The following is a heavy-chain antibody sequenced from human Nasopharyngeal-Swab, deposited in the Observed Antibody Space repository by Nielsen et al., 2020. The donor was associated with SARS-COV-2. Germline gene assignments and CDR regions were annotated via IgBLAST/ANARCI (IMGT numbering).Heavy chain of an antibody. Sequence: GESLKISCAASGFTFSNNGMHWIRQAPGKGLEWVAVISYGGGTTYYSDSVKGRFTISRDNSKNTLYLQMNSLRAEDTAVYYCARDTGSQMDVWGQGTTVTVSS. CDR2: ISYGGGTT. V-gene: IGHV3-30*03. CDR3: ARDTGSQMDV. D-gene: IGHD1-14*01. CDR1: GFTFSNNG. J-gene: IGHJ6*02.